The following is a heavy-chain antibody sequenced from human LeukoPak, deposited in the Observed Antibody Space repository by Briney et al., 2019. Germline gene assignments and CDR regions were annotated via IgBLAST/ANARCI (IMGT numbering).Heavy chain of an antibody. Sequence: PSETLSLTCTVSGGSISSYYWSWIRQPAGKGLEWIGRIYTSGSTNYIPSLKSRVTMSVDTSKNQFSLKLSSVTAADTAVYYCARERGVLTPPIIDYWGQGTLVTVSP. CDR3: ARERGVLTPPIIDY. V-gene: IGHV4-4*07. D-gene: IGHD1-1*01. CDR1: GGSISSYY. CDR2: IYTSGST. J-gene: IGHJ4*02.